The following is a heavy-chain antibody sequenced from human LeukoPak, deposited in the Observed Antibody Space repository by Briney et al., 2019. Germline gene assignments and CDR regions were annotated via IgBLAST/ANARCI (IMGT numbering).Heavy chain of an antibody. V-gene: IGHV4-34*01. Sequence: PSETLSLTCGVYGGSVSGYYWSWIRQPPGKGLEWIGEINHSGSSNYNASLKSRVTISVDTSKNQFSLKWRSVTAADTAVYYCARGGRSEYFGSGSHDYWGQGTLVTVSS. CDR2: INHSGSS. D-gene: IGHD3-10*01. CDR1: GGSVSGYY. CDR3: ARGGRSEYFGSGSHDY. J-gene: IGHJ4*02.